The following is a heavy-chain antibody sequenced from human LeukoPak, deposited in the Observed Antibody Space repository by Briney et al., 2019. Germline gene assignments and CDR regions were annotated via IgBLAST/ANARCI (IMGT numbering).Heavy chain of an antibody. CDR3: ARDRWLQWGENDY. Sequence: GGSLRLSCAASGFTFSSYAMSWVRQAPGKGLEWVSTFSGSGGNTYYADSVKGRFTIPRDNAKNSLYLQMNSLRAEDAAVYYCARDRWLQWGENDYWGQGTLVTVSS. CDR1: GFTFSSYA. J-gene: IGHJ4*02. V-gene: IGHV3-23*01. D-gene: IGHD5-24*01. CDR2: FSGSGGNT.